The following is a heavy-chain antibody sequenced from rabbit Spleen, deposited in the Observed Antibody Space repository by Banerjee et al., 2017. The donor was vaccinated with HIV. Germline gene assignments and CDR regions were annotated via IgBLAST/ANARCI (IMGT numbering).Heavy chain of an antibody. J-gene: IGHJ4*01. CDR2: IYTGSGST. Sequence: EQLEESGGGLVKPEGSLTLTCTASGFSFNNNYYMCWVRQAPGKGLEWIGCIYTGSGSTYYASWVKGRFTISKTSSTTVTLQMTSLTPADTATYFCARRFVDWSEYAPDFKLWGPGTLVTVS. CDR3: ARRFVDWSEYAPDFKL. CDR1: GFSFNNNYY. V-gene: IGHV1S45*01. D-gene: IGHD2-1*01.